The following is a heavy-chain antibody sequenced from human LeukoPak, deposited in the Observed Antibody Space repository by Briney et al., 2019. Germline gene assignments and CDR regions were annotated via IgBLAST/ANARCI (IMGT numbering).Heavy chain of an antibody. V-gene: IGHV3-20*04. D-gene: IGHD2-15*01. Sequence: GGSLRLSCAASGFTFDDYGFTWVRQAPEKGLEWVSGINWNGGTTRYADSVKGRFTISRDNAKNSLYLQMNSLISDDTAVYYCAKGSGGGRPYYFDFWAQGALVTVPS. J-gene: IGHJ4*02. CDR3: AKGSGGGRPYYFDF. CDR1: GFTFDDYG. CDR2: INWNGGTT.